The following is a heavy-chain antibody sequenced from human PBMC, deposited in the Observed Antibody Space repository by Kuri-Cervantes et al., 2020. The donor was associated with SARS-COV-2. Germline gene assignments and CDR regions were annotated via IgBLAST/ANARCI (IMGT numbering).Heavy chain of an antibody. J-gene: IGHJ6*04. CDR2: IKQDGSEK. Sequence: GESLKISCAASEFTFSSYAMSWVRQAPGKGLEWVANIKQDGSEKYYVDSVKGRFTISRDNAKNSLYLQMNSLRAEDTAVYYCTRDTHSAIRADFWGKGTTVTVSS. CDR3: TRDTHSAIRADF. V-gene: IGHV3-7*01. CDR1: EFTFSSYA. D-gene: IGHD2-21*01.